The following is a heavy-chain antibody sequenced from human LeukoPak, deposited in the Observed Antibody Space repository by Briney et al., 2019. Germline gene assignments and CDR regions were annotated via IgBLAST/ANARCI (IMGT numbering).Heavy chain of an antibody. CDR1: GFTFSSSG. J-gene: IGHJ3*02. CDR3: ASIVVVPAATDDAFDI. CDR2: ISGSGGST. V-gene: IGHV3-23*01. D-gene: IGHD2-2*01. Sequence: GGSLRLSCAASGFTFSSSGMSWVRQAPGKGLEWVSVISGSGGSTYYADSVKGRFTISRDNSKKTVYLQMNSLRAEDTAVYYCASIVVVPAATDDAFDIWGQGTMVTVSS.